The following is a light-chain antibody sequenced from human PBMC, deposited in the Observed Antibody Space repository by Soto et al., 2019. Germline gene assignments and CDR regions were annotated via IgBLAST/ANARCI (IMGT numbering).Light chain of an antibody. CDR1: SSDVGAYKY. CDR2: EVS. V-gene: IGLV2-8*01. Sequence: QSALTQPPSASGSPGQSVTISCTGTSSDVGAYKYVSWYQQYPGKAPKLMIYEVSKRPSGVPDRFSGSKSGNTASLTVSGRQAEDEGAYYCSSYGVSILLVFGGGTKLTVL. CDR3: SSYGVSILLV. J-gene: IGLJ3*02.